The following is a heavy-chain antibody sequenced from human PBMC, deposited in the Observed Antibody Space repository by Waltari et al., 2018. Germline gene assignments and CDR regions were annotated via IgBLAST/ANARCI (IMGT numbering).Heavy chain of an antibody. CDR3: ATKDFWSGYSPDY. CDR1: GFTLSSYW. D-gene: IGHD3-3*01. V-gene: IGHV3-7*02. CDR2: IKQDGSEK. Sequence: EVRLVESGGGLVQPGGSLGLPCAASGFTLSSYWMSWVRQAPGKGLEWVANIKQDGSEKYYVDSVKGRFTISRDNAKNLLYLQMNSLRAEDTAVYYCATKDFWSGYSPDYWGQGTLVTVSS. J-gene: IGHJ4*02.